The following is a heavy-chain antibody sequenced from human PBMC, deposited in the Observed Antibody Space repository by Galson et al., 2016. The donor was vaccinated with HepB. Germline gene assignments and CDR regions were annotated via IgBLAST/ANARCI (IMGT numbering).Heavy chain of an antibody. Sequence: SLRLSCAASGFSFSSYAMSWVRQAPGKGLEWVSGITSGGTTYYADSVKGRFTIPRDNSKNLLYLQMKSRRDEDTAVYYCAKRPYSYGWHYGMDVWGQGTTVTVSS. CDR2: ITSGGTT. J-gene: IGHJ6*02. CDR3: AKRPYSYGWHYGMDV. V-gene: IGHV3-23*01. CDR1: GFSFSSYA. D-gene: IGHD5-18*01.